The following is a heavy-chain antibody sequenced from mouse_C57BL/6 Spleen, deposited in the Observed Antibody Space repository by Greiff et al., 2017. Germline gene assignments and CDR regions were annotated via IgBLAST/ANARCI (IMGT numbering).Heavy chain of an antibody. CDR2: IYPGDGDT. CDR1: GYAFSSSW. Sequence: VKLMESGPELVKPGASVKISCKASGYAFSSSWMNWVKQRPGKGLEWIGRIYPGDGDTNYNGKFKGKATLTADKSSSTAYMQLSSLTSEDSAVYFCARGDYSGYYYAMDYWGQGTSVTVSS. D-gene: IGHD2-12*01. V-gene: IGHV1-82*01. J-gene: IGHJ4*01. CDR3: ARGDYSGYYYAMDY.